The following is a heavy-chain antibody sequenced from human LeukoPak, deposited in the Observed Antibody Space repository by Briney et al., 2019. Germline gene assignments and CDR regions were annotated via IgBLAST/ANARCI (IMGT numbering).Heavy chain of an antibody. CDR1: GFTFDDYG. CDR3: AKEARGDYYMDV. CDR2: ISGSGGST. V-gene: IGHV3-23*01. J-gene: IGHJ6*03. D-gene: IGHD3-10*01. Sequence: GGSLRLSCAASGFTFDDYGMSWVRQAPGKGLEWVSAISGSGGSTYYADSVKGRFTISRDNSKNTLYLQMNSLRAEDTAVYYCAKEARGDYYMDVWGKGTTVTVSS.